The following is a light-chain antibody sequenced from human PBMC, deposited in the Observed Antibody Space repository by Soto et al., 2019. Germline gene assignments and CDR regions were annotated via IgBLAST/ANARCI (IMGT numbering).Light chain of an antibody. CDR1: SSDVGGYNY. J-gene: IGLJ1*01. CDR2: DVN. CDR3: CSYTTSSTPYV. Sequence: QSVLTQPASVSGSPGQSITISCTGTSSDVGGYNYVSWYQHHPGKAPKLMIYDVNNRPSGVSNRFSGSKSGNTASLTISGLQAEDEADYFCCSYTTSSTPYVFGTGTQLTVL. V-gene: IGLV2-14*03.